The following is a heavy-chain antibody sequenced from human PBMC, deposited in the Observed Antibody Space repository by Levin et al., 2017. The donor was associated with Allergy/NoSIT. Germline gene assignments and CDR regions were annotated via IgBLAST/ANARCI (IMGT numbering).Heavy chain of an antibody. D-gene: IGHD3-10*01. CDR1: GYSFTRNW. CDR3: ARRSADESGRTYWYFEF. J-gene: IGHJ2*01. CDR2: VDPSDSYA. Sequence: GESLKISCTGSGYSFTRNWIAWVRQMPGKGLEWMGRVDPSDSYANYNPSFQGHVTISADKSINTAYLQWRSLKASDTAMYYCARRSADESGRTYWYFEFWGRGTMVTVSS. V-gene: IGHV5-10-1*01.